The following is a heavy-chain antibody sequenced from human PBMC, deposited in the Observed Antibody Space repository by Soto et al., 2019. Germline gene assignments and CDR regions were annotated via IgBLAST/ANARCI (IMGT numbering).Heavy chain of an antibody. CDR1: GGSISSSNW. D-gene: IGHD1-26*01. CDR2: IYHSGST. J-gene: IGHJ4*02. Sequence: PSETLSLTCAVSGGSISSSNWWSWVRQPPGKGLEWIGEIYHSGSTNYNPSLKSRVTISVDKSKNQFSLKLSSVTAADTAVYYCARNVPGYSGSYRHYYFDYWGQGTLVTVSS. CDR3: ARNVPGYSGSYRHYYFDY. V-gene: IGHV4-4*02.